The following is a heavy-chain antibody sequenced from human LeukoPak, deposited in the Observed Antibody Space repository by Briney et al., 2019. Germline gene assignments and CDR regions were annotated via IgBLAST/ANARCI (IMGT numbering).Heavy chain of an antibody. CDR2: VYSSGSS. Sequence: SETLSLTCSVSGDSISSARNYWGWIRQSPGKGLEWLASVYSSGSSHSNPSLTSRVSISIDMSKNQFSLKLYSVTASDAAIYYCARHLSGTAMAHYFDFWGQGTLVTVSS. V-gene: IGHV4-39*01. J-gene: IGHJ4*02. CDR3: ARHLSGTAMAHYFDF. CDR1: GDSISSARNY. D-gene: IGHD5-18*01.